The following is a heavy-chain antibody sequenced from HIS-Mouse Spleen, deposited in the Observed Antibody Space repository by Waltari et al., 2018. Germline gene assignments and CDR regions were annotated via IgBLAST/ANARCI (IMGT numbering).Heavy chain of an antibody. V-gene: IGHV4-39*07. CDR2: IYYSGST. CDR1: GGSISSSSYY. Sequence: QLQVQESGPGLVKPSETLSLTCTVSGGSISSSSYYWGWIRQPTGKGLEWIGSIYYSGSTYYNPSLKSRVTISVDTSKNQFSLKLSSVTAADTAVYYCAREIPYSSSWYDWYFDLWGRGTLVTVSS. J-gene: IGHJ2*01. D-gene: IGHD6-13*01. CDR3: AREIPYSSSWYDWYFDL.